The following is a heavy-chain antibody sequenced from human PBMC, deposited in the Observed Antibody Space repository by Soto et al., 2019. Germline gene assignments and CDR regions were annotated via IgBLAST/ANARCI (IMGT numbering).Heavy chain of an antibody. D-gene: IGHD2-2*01. Sequence: GGSLRLSCVASGFTFSTYALYWVRQVPGKGLEYVSAITNNGGGTYYANSVKGRFTISRDNSNNTLFLQMGSLRAEDMAVYYCARRYCSSTSCLIDSWGQGTLVTVSS. CDR1: GFTFSTYA. V-gene: IGHV3-64*01. CDR3: ARRYCSSTSCLIDS. CDR2: ITNNGGGT. J-gene: IGHJ4*02.